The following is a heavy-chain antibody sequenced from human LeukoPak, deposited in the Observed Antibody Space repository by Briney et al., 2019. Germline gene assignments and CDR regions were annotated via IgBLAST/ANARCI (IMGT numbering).Heavy chain of an antibody. V-gene: IGHV3-23*01. D-gene: IGHD3-10*01. CDR1: GFTFSSYA. J-gene: IGHJ3*02. CDR2: ISGSGGST. Sequence: KTGGSLRLSCAASGFTFSSYAMSWVRQAPGKGLEWVSAISGSGGSTYYADSVKGRFTISRDNSKSTLYLQMNSLRAEDTAVYYCAKPLSSMVRGVIIKVDAFDIWGQGTMVTVSS. CDR3: AKPLSSMVRGVIIKVDAFDI.